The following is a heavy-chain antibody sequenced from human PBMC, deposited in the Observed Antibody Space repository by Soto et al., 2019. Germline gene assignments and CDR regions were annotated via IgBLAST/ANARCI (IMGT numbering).Heavy chain of an antibody. CDR1: GYNFATYW. J-gene: IGHJ5*02. D-gene: IGHD4-17*01. CDR3: ARHGFYGDYASNYFDP. V-gene: IGHV5-51*01. CDR2: IYPGDSDS. Sequence: GESLKISCEGFGYNFATYWIAWVRQMPGKGLEYMGIIYPGDSDSRYSPSFQGQVTFSADKSISTAYMQRSSLKASDTAMYYCARHGFYGDYASNYFDPWGQGTLVTVSS.